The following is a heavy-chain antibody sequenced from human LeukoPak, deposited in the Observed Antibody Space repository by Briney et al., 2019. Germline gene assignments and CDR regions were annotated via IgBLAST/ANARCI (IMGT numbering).Heavy chain of an antibody. CDR1: GFTFSSYG. V-gene: IGHV3-30*02. J-gene: IGHJ4*02. CDR3: VKDRPDWTFDY. CDR2: IGYDGSKK. Sequence: GGSLGLSCAASGFTFSSYGIHWVRQAPGKGLEWVTFIGYDGSKKYYADSVKGRFTISRDNSKNTLYLQMNSLRAEDTAVYYCVKDRPDWTFDYWGQGTLVTVSS. D-gene: IGHD1-1*01.